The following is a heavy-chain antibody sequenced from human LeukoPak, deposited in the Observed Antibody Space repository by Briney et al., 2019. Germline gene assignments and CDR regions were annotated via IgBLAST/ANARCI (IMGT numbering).Heavy chain of an antibody. V-gene: IGHV3-7*01. D-gene: IGHD2-2*01. CDR3: KLQHRGFDP. J-gene: IGHJ5*02. CDR2: IKQDGSEK. CDR1: GFTFSSYW. Sequence: GGSLRLSCAASGFTFSSYWMSCVRQAPGKGLEWVANIKQDGSEKYYVDSVKGRFTISRDNAKNSLYLQMNSLRAEDTAVYYCKLQHRGFDPWGQGTLVTVSS.